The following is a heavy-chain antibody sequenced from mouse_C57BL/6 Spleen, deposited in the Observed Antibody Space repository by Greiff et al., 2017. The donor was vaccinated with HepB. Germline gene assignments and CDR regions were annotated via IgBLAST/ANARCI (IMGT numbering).Heavy chain of an antibody. J-gene: IGHJ2*01. CDR1: GYSITSGYY. D-gene: IGHD1-1*01. V-gene: IGHV3-6*01. Sequence: EVQLVESGPGLVKPSQSLSLTCSVTGYSITSGYYWNWIRQFPGNKLEWMGYISYDGSNNYNPSLKNRISITRDTSKNQFFLKLNSVTTEDTATYYCARGIYGSSYDFDYWGQGTTLTVSS. CDR3: ARGIYGSSYDFDY. CDR2: ISYDGSN.